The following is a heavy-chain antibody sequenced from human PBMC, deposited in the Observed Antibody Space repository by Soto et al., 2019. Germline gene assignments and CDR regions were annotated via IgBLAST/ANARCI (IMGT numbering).Heavy chain of an antibody. V-gene: IGHV3-30*04. J-gene: IGHJ4*02. Sequence: ESGGGVVQPGRSLKLSCADSGFTFSSYAMHWVRQAPGKGLEWVAIISYDGTIKYYADSVKGRFTISRDNSKNTLYLQMNSLRAEDTAVYYCARDLSGYGYDYWGQGALLTVSS. D-gene: IGHD5-18*01. CDR2: ISYDGTIK. CDR1: GFTFSSYA. CDR3: ARDLSGYGYDY.